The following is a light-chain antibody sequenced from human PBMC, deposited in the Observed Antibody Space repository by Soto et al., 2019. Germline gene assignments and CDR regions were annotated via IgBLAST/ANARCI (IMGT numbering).Light chain of an antibody. V-gene: IGKV3-15*01. Sequence: EIVMTPSPATLSVSPGERATLSCRASQSVSSNVAWYQQIPGQTPRLLIYGASTRATGIPVRFSGSGSGTEFTLTISSLQSEDFATYYCLQYNGYYRTFGQGTKVDIK. CDR1: QSVSSN. CDR2: GAS. J-gene: IGKJ1*01. CDR3: LQYNGYYRT.